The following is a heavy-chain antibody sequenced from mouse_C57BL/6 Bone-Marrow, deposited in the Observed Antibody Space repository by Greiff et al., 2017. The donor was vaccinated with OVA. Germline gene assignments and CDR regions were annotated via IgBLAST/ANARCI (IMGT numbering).Heavy chain of an antibody. CDR1: GYTFTSYN. CDR2: IYPGNGDT. V-gene: IGHV1-12*01. CDR3: AGGPDYGNSYSYWYCDV. Sequence: LQQPGAELVRPGASVKMSCKASGYTFTSYNMHWVKQTPRQGLEWIGAIYPGNGDTPYNQKFKGKATLTVDKSSSTAYMQLSSLTAEDYAVYFCAGGPDYGNSYSYWYCDVWGTGTTVTVSS. J-gene: IGHJ1*03. D-gene: IGHD1-1*01.